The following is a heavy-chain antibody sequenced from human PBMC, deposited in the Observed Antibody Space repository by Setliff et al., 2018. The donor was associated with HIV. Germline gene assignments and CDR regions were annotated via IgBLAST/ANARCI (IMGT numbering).Heavy chain of an antibody. V-gene: IGHV1-18*04. CDR2: INSYNGNT. Sequence: ASVKVSCKASGYTFTTYGVNWVRQAPGQGLEWMGWINSYNGNTNYAQKFQGRVTMTKDTSTSTAYMELRSLRPDDTAVYFCARRADRFDLWGQGTLVTVSS. J-gene: IGHJ5*02. D-gene: IGHD3-9*01. CDR3: ARRADRFDL. CDR1: GYTFTTYG.